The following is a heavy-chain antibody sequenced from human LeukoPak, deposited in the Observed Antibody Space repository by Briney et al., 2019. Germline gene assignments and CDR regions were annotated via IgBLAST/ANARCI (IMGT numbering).Heavy chain of an antibody. V-gene: IGHV1-69*05. CDR3: AREGIVATRKGNWFDP. Sequence: GASVKVSCKASGGTFSSYAISWVRQAPGQGLEWRGGIIPIFGTANYAQKFQGRVTMTRDTSISTAYMELSRRRSDDTAVYYCAREGIVATRKGNWFDPWGQGTLVTVSS. J-gene: IGHJ5*02. D-gene: IGHD5-12*01. CDR2: IIPIFGTA. CDR1: GGTFSSYA.